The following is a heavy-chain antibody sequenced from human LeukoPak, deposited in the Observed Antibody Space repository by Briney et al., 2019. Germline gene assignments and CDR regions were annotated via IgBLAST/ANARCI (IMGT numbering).Heavy chain of an antibody. V-gene: IGHV4-39*01. CDR2: IYYTGRA. Sequence: SENLSLTCTVSGGFISNSNYYSGWSRHPRGKGLDWIGNIYYTGRAYYNPSLNGRFTISVDTSQNQFSLNLNSMTAADTAVYYCVRLYYYGSSRPPLWGPGTLVVVSS. J-gene: IGHJ4*02. CDR1: GGFISNSNYY. CDR3: VRLYYYGSSRPPL. D-gene: IGHD3-22*01.